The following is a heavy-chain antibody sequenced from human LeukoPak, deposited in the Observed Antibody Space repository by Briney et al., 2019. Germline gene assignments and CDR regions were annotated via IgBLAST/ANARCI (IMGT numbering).Heavy chain of an antibody. V-gene: IGHV3-15*01. CDR1: GFSFMNAW. J-gene: IGHJ4*02. CDR2: IKSNADGGTP. CDR3: TTFYHEYSPY. Sequence: PGGSLRLSXAASGFSFMNAWMIWLRQAPGKGLEWVGRIKSNADGGTPDYAAPARGRFTISRDDSKNTLYLQMNSLKTEDTAVYYCTTFYHEYSPYWGRGTLVTVSS. D-gene: IGHD2/OR15-2a*01.